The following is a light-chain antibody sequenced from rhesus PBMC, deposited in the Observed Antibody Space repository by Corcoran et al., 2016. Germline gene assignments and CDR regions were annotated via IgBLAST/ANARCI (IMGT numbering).Light chain of an antibody. CDR3: QHYYRAPWT. Sequence: DIQMTQSPSSVSASVGDRVTITCRASQGITNDLAWYQQKPGETPKLLIYEASSLQSGIPSRFSGSGVGTDFTLTISDLQSEDFTTYYCQHYYRAPWTFGQGTKVEIK. V-gene: IGKV1-21*01. J-gene: IGKJ1*01. CDR1: QGITND. CDR2: EAS.